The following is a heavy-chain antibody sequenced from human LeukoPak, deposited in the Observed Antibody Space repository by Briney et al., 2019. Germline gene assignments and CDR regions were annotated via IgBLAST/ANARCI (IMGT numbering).Heavy chain of an antibody. CDR2: INWSGGRT. CDR3: ARDGGLYGMDV. V-gene: IGHV3-20*04. Sequence: SGGSLRLSCAASGFTFDDYGMGWVRQAPGKGLEWVSGINWSGGRTGYADSVKGRLTISRDNAKNSLFLQMNSLRAEDTALYYCARDGGLYGMDVWGQGTTVTVSS. CDR1: GFTFDDYG. J-gene: IGHJ6*02. D-gene: IGHD3-16*01.